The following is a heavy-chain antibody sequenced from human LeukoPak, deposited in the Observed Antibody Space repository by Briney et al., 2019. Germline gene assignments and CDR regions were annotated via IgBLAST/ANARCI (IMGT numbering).Heavy chain of an antibody. CDR1: GGSISSGSYY. Sequence: SQTLSLTCSVSGGSISSGSYYWSWIRQPAGKGLEWIGRIYTSGSTNYNPSLKSRVTISVDTSKNQFSLKLSSVTAADTAVYYCAREVEGGADHFDYWGQGTLVTVSS. J-gene: IGHJ4*02. CDR2: IYTSGST. V-gene: IGHV4-61*02. D-gene: IGHD3-16*01. CDR3: AREVEGGADHFDY.